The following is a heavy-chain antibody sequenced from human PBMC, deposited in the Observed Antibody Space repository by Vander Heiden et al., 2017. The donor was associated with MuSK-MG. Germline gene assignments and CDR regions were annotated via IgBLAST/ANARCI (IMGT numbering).Heavy chain of an antibody. D-gene: IGHD3-10*01. J-gene: IGHJ4*02. CDR1: GGPFNDYY. V-gene: IGHV4-34*02. Sequence: QVQLQQWGAGLLKPSETLSLTCAVYGGPFNDYYWTWIRQPPGKGLQWIGEIDHSGSTNYNPSLKSRVIMSLDTSKKQFSLNLRSVTAADTALYYCARESRRYYSGSGSYLGAHFDYWGQGTLVTVSS. CDR3: ARESRRYYSGSGSYLGAHFDY. CDR2: IDHSGST.